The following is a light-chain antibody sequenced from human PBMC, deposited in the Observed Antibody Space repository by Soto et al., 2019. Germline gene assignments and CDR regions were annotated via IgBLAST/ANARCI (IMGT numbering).Light chain of an antibody. V-gene: IGKV1-6*01. CDR3: LQDNNSPLT. CDR2: AAS. J-gene: IGKJ4*01. Sequence: MEMTVDPSALCATVRATVTISCRASQAINIYLAWYQQKPGKAPELLIYAASTLQSGVPSRFSGSGSGTDFTLTISGLQPEDVATYYCLQDNNSPLTFGGGTKVDIK. CDR1: QAINIY.